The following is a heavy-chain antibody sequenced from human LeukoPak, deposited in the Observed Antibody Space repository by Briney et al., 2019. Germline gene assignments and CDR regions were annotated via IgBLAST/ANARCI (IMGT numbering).Heavy chain of an antibody. CDR3: AKDYDFWSGYGDSFDM. CDR2: IRYDRSNK. Sequence: GGSLRLSCAASGFTFSSYGMHWVHQAPGKGLEWVAFIRYDRSNKYYADSVKGRFTISRDNSKNTLYLQMNSLRAEDTAVYYCAKDYDFWSGYGDSFDMWGQGTTVVVSS. J-gene: IGHJ3*02. CDR1: GFTFSSYG. V-gene: IGHV3-30*02. D-gene: IGHD3-3*01.